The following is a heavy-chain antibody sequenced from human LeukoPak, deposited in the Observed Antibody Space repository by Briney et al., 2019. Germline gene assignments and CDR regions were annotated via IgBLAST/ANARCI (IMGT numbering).Heavy chain of an antibody. CDR2: IYSGGDT. Sequence: GGSLRLSCAAPGFTVSNNYMTWVRQAPGKGLEWVSFIYSGGDTYYADSVKGRFTISRHNSKNTLYLQMNSLRAEDTAVYYCAGRSIAAAGISWGQGTLVTVSS. CDR1: GFTVSNNY. J-gene: IGHJ5*02. D-gene: IGHD6-13*01. V-gene: IGHV3-53*04. CDR3: AGRSIAAAGIS.